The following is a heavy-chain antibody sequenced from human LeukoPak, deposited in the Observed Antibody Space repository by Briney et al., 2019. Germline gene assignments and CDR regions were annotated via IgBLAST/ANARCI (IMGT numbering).Heavy chain of an antibody. Sequence: PGGSLRLSCAASGFTFSSYAMHWVRQAPGKGLEWVAVISYDGSNKYYADSVKGRFTISRDNSKNTLYLQMNSLRAEDTAVYYCAREMATIRSDYWGQGTLVTVSS. CDR1: GFTFSSYA. J-gene: IGHJ4*02. CDR3: AREMATIRSDY. D-gene: IGHD5-12*01. V-gene: IGHV3-30-3*01. CDR2: ISYDGSNK.